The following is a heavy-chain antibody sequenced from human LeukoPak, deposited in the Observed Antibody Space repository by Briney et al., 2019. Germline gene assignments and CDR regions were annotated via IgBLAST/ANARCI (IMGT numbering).Heavy chain of an antibody. CDR2: INHSGST. Sequence: SETLSLTWAVDGGSFSGYYWSWIRQPPGKGLEWIGEINHSGSTNYNPSLKSRVTISVDTSKNQFSLKLRSVTAADTAVYYCARGRRTMIVVKDYFDYWGQGTLVTVSS. J-gene: IGHJ4*02. D-gene: IGHD3-22*01. CDR3: ARGRRTMIVVKDYFDY. V-gene: IGHV4-34*01. CDR1: GGSFSGYY.